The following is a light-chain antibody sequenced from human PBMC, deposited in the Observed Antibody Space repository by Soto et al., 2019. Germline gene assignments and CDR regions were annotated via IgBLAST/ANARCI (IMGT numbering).Light chain of an antibody. V-gene: IGKV1-39*01. CDR2: AAS. CDR1: QTIRNF. J-gene: IGKJ2*01. Sequence: DIQMTQSPSSLSASVGDRVSITCRANQTIRNFLQWYQQKPGKVPKFLIYAASSLVDGVPSRFSGSGSGADFTLTISSLQPEDFATYYCRQSYSIPYTFGQGTKLDIK. CDR3: RQSYSIPYT.